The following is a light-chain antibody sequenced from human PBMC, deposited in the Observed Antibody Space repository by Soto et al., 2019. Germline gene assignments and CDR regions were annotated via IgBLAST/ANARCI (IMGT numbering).Light chain of an antibody. V-gene: IGKV1-5*03. CDR3: QQYNSYTVT. J-gene: IGKJ1*01. CDR1: QSISSW. CDR2: KAS. Sequence: DIQSTQSPSTLPSSVGDRFTITCRASQSISSWLAWYQQKPGKAPKLLIYKASSLESGVPSRFSGSGSGTEFTLTISSLQPDDFATYYCQQYNSYTVTFGQGTKV.